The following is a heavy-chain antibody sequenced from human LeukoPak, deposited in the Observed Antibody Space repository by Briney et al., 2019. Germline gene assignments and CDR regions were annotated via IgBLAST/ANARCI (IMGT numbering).Heavy chain of an antibody. J-gene: IGHJ5*02. Sequence: ASVKVSCKASGYTFTSYGISWVRQAPGQGLEWMGWISAYNGNTNYAQKLQGRVTMTTDTSTSTAYMELRSLRSDDTAVYYCARDLRHIVVVVAAAWFDPWGQGTLVTVSP. CDR1: GYTFTSYG. CDR3: ARDLRHIVVVVAAAWFDP. CDR2: ISAYNGNT. V-gene: IGHV1-18*01. D-gene: IGHD2-15*01.